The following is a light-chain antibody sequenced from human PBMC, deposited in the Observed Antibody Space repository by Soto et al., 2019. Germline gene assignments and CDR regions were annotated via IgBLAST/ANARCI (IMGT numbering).Light chain of an antibody. CDR3: AAWDDSLSGAV. V-gene: IGLV1-44*01. CDR2: SND. CDR1: GSNIGSHT. J-gene: IGLJ7*01. Sequence: QSVLTQPPSASGTPGQRVTISCSGSGSNIGSHTVSWYQQLPGTAPNLLIYSNDQRPSGVPDQFSGSKSGTSASLAISGLQSEDEDDYYCAAWDDSLSGAVFGGGTQLTVL.